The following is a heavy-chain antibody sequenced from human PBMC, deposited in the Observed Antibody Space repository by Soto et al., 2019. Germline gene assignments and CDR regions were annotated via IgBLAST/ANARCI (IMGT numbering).Heavy chain of an antibody. J-gene: IGHJ4*02. Sequence: GGSLRLSCAASGFPFSSYGMHWVRQDPGKGLEWVAVIWYDGSNKYYADSVKGRFTISRDNSKNTLYLQMNSLRAEDTAVYYCARAQFSYSSSSVGYWGQGTLVTVSS. CDR1: GFPFSSYG. D-gene: IGHD6-6*01. CDR2: IWYDGSNK. CDR3: ARAQFSYSSSSVGY. V-gene: IGHV3-33*01.